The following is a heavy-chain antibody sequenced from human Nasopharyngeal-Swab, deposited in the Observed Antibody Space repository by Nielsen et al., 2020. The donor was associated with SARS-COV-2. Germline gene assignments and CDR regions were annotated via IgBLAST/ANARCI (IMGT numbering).Heavy chain of an antibody. CDR2: ISYDGSNK. V-gene: IGHV3-30-3*01. J-gene: IGHJ4*02. D-gene: IGHD3-10*01. CDR3: AKDKEALRGVGSYDY. Sequence: GESLKISCAASGFTFSSYAMHWVRQAPGKGLEWVAVISYDGSNKYYADSVKGRFTISRDNSKNTLHLHMSSLRAEDTAVYYCAKDKEALRGVGSYDYWGQGTLVTVSS. CDR1: GFTFSSYA.